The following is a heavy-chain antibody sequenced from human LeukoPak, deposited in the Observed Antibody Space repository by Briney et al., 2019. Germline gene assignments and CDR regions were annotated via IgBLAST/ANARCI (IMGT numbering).Heavy chain of an antibody. CDR3: ARRTSFSSSWYVWFDP. Sequence: GSLRLSCAASGFTFSSYEMNWIRQPPGKGLEWIGEINHSGSTNYNPSLKSRVTISVDTSKNQFSLKLSSVTAADTAVYYCARRTSFSSSWYVWFDPWGQGTLVTVSS. D-gene: IGHD6-13*01. V-gene: IGHV4-34*01. CDR1: GFTFSSYE. J-gene: IGHJ5*02. CDR2: INHSGST.